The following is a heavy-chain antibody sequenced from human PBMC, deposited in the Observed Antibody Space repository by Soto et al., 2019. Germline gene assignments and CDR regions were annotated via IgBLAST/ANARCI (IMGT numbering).Heavy chain of an antibody. CDR2: INWNGCST. Sequence: EVQLVESGGGVVRPGGSLRLSCAASGFTFDDYGMNWVRQAPGKGLVWVSGINWNGCSTGYADSVKGRFTISRDNANNSLYLQMNSVRADDTALNCCQRRYCSSTSCPYYYGMGVWGQGTTVTVSS. J-gene: IGHJ6*02. CDR1: GFTFDDYG. CDR3: QRRYCSSTSCPYYYGMGV. V-gene: IGHV3-20*04. D-gene: IGHD2-2*01.